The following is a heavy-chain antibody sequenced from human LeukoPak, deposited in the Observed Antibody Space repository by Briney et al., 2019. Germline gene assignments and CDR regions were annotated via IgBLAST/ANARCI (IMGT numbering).Heavy chain of an antibody. J-gene: IGHJ3*02. CDR2: IIPIFGTA. Sequence: SVKVSCKASGGTFNNYAVSWVRQAPGQGLEWMGGIIPIFGTANYAQKFQGRITITVDESTSTNYMELSSLRSEDTAMYYCARDRQARSVAYDAFDIWGQGTMVTVSS. CDR3: ARDRQARSVAYDAFDI. CDR1: GGTFNNYA. V-gene: IGHV1-69*13. D-gene: IGHD3-3*01.